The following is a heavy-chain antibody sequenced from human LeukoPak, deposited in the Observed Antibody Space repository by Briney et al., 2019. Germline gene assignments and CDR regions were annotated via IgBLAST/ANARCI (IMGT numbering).Heavy chain of an antibody. J-gene: IGHJ4*02. V-gene: IGHV3-9*01. CDR2: ISWNSGSI. CDR1: GFTFDDYA. Sequence: GRSLRLSCAASGFTFDDYAMHWVRQAPGKGLEWVSGISWNSGSIGYADSVKGRFTISRDNAKNSLYLQMNSLRAEGTAVYYCARDEGSSGGSCYSWGQGTLVTVSS. CDR3: ARDEGSSGGSCYS. D-gene: IGHD2-15*01.